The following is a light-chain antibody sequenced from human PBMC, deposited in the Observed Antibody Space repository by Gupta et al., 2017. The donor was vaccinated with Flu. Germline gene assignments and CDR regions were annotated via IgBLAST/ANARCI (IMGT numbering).Light chain of an antibody. Sequence: HSELSRTVSVSGYPGQWTTFSCTRPSSDVVTYHLVTRYQQYPGKAPNLLLYEVNKSPSGVSNRVSGAKCGNTASLTISGLQSDDEADCYCCSYAVIRDRQLFGGGTKLTVL. CDR3: CSYAVIRDRQL. V-gene: IGLV2-23*02. CDR1: SSDVVTYHL. J-gene: IGLJ2*01. CDR2: EVN.